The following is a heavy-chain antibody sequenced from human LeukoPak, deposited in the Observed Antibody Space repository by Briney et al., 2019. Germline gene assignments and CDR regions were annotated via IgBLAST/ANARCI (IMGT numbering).Heavy chain of an antibody. J-gene: IGHJ4*02. CDR2: INSDGSST. D-gene: IGHD2/OR15-2a*01. CDR1: GFTFSNYW. Sequence: GRSLRLSCAASGFTFSNYWMHWVRQAPGKGLVWVARINSDGSSTSYADSVRGRFTISRDNAKNTLYVQMNSLRAEDTAVYYCAGSKNFDYWGQGTLVTVSS. CDR3: AGSKNFDY. V-gene: IGHV3-74*01.